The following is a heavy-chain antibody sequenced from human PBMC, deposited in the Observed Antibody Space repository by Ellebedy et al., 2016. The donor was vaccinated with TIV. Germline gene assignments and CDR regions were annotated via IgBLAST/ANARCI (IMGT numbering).Heavy chain of an antibody. D-gene: IGHD6-19*01. CDR1: GLTFSNYG. CDR3: AKGSSNGWDAHYGMDV. V-gene: IGHV3-23*01. J-gene: IGHJ6*02. Sequence: GESLKISCAASGLTFSNYGMTWVRQAPGKGLEWVSAMSGSGGSTYYANSVKGRFTISRDNSKSTLYLQMNSLRADDSAVYYCAKGSSNGWDAHYGMDVWGQGTTVTVSS. CDR2: MSGSGGST.